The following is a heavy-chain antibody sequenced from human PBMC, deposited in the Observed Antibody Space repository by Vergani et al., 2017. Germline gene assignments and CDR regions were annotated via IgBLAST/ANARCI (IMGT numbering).Heavy chain of an antibody. D-gene: IGHD3-3*01. CDR3: ARDPSIFGVEYY. CDR2: INSDGSST. Sequence: EVQLVESGGGLVQLGGSLRLSCAASGFTFSSYWMHWVRHAPGKGLVWVSRINSDGSSTSYADSVKGRFTISRDNAKNTLYLQMNSLRAEDTAVYYCARDPSIFGVEYYWGQGTLVTVSS. J-gene: IGHJ4*02. CDR1: GFTFSSYW. V-gene: IGHV3-74*01.